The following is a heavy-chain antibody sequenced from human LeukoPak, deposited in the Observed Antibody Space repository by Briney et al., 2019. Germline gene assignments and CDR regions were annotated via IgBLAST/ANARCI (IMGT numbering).Heavy chain of an antibody. V-gene: IGHV1-69*05. D-gene: IGHD2-15*01. Sequence: GASVKVSCKASGGTFSSYAISWVRQTPGQGLEWMGGIIPIFGTANYAQKFRGRVTITTDESTSTAYMELSSLRSEDTAVYYCAKSTRDCSGGSCYFNWFDPWGQGTLVTVSS. CDR1: GGTFSSYA. CDR2: IIPIFGTA. J-gene: IGHJ5*02. CDR3: AKSTRDCSGGSCYFNWFDP.